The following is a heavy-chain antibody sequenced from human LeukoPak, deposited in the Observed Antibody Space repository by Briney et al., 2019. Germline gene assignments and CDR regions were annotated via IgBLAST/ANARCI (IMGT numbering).Heavy chain of an antibody. CDR1: GFTFSNAW. V-gene: IGHV3-66*02. CDR2: IYSGGST. D-gene: IGHD2-2*01. Sequence: GGSLRLSCAASGFTFSNAWMSWVRQAPGKGLEWVSVIYSGGSTYYADSVKGRFTISRDNSKNTLYLQMNSLRAEDTAVYYCARDRTHGLDYWGQGTLVTVSS. J-gene: IGHJ4*02. CDR3: ARDRTHGLDY.